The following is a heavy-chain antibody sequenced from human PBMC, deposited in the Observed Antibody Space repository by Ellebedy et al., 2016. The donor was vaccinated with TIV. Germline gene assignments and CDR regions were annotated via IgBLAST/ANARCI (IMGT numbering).Heavy chain of an antibody. D-gene: IGHD6-25*01. V-gene: IGHV3-11*05. CDR2: ISSSSSYT. Sequence: GESLKISCAASGFTFSDYYMSWIRQAPGKGLEWVSYISSSSSYTNYADSVKGRFTISRDNSKNTLYLQMNSLRSEDTAVYYCATGGEAATAFDYWGQGTLVTVSS. J-gene: IGHJ4*02. CDR1: GFTFSDYY. CDR3: ATGGEAATAFDY.